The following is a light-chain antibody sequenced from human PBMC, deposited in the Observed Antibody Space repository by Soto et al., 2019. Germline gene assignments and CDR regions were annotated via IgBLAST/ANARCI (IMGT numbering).Light chain of an antibody. J-gene: IGKJ1*01. CDR3: QQSYSLPWT. CDR1: QSIGTY. Sequence: DIQLTQSPSSLSASVGDRFTITCRASQSIGTYLNWYQHKPGKAPNLLISAASNLQSGVPSRFSGSGSGTDFTLTVSNMHPEDFANYYCQQSYSLPWTFGQGTNVXIK. CDR2: AAS. V-gene: IGKV1-39*01.